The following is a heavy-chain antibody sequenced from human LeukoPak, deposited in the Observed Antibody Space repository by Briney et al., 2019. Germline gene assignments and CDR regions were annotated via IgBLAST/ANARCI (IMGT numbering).Heavy chain of an antibody. V-gene: IGHV4-34*01. J-gene: IGHJ3*01. Sequence: ADPLSLTCALYGGSFSVYYWSWLRHPPGKGLECIGEINHSGRTNDNPSLKSRVTISVDTSKNQFSRKLSSVTAADTAVYYCARPGHTLSRDGYGAWGQGTMVTVSS. CDR2: INHSGRT. CDR1: GGSFSVYY. CDR3: ARPGHTLSRDGYGA. D-gene: IGHD5-24*01.